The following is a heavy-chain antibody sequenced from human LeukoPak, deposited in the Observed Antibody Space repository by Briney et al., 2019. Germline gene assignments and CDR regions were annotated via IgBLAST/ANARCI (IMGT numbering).Heavy chain of an antibody. Sequence: SETLSLTCTVSGGSISSYYWSWIRQTPGKGLEWIGYIYYSGSINYTPSLKSRVTISVDTSKNQISLKLSSVTAADTAVYYYARCSGWYRIDYWGQGTLVTVSS. CDR2: IYYSGSI. V-gene: IGHV4-59*01. D-gene: IGHD6-19*01. CDR1: GGSISSYY. CDR3: ARCSGWYRIDY. J-gene: IGHJ4*02.